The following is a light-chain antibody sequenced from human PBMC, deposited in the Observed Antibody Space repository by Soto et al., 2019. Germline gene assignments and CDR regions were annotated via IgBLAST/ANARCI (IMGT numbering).Light chain of an antibody. CDR3: SSYTSSSTGV. J-gene: IGLJ2*01. Sequence: QSVLTQPASVSGSPGQSITISCTGSSSDVGNYNYVSWYQQHPGTAPKLMIYEVTNRPSGVSNRFSGSKSGNTASLTISGVQTEDEADYYCSSYTSSSTGVFGGGTKVTVL. CDR1: SSDVGNYNY. CDR2: EVT. V-gene: IGLV2-14*01.